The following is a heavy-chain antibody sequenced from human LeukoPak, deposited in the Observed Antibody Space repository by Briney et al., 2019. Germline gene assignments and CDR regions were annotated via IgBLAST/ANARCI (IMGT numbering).Heavy chain of an antibody. CDR3: ARGPGYDYVWGSYRYTVPFDY. J-gene: IGHJ4*02. V-gene: IGHV4-34*01. D-gene: IGHD3-16*02. Sequence: PSETLSLTCAVYGGSFSGYYWSWIRQPPGKGLEWIGEINHSGSTNYNPSLKSRVTISVDTSKNQFSLKLSSVTAADTAVYHCARGPGYDYVWGSYRYTVPFDYWGQGTLVTVSS. CDR2: INHSGST. CDR1: GGSFSGYY.